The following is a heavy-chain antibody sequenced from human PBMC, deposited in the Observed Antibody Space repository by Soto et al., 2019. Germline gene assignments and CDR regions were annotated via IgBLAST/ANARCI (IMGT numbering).Heavy chain of an antibody. CDR2: ISSRSDTL. Sequence: GGSLRLSCEGSGFTFSAYAVNWVRQGTGKGLEWVSYISSRSDTLYYADSVKGRFTISRDNVNNTLSLQMDSLRAEDTAVYYCARGGRHTYGYGDYSYGMDVWGQGTTVTVPS. J-gene: IGHJ6*02. D-gene: IGHD5-18*01. V-gene: IGHV3-48*01. CDR1: GFTFSAYA. CDR3: ARGGRHTYGYGDYSYGMDV.